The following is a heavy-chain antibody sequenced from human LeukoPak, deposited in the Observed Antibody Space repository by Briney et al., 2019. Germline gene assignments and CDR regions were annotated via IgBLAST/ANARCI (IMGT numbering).Heavy chain of an antibody. Sequence: GGSLRLSCAASGFTFSTYAMHWVRQAPGKGLQYVSGITSNGGSTYYANSVKGRFTISRDNSKNTLYLQMGSLGAEDMAVYYCARQAAGVVYWGQGTLVTVSS. V-gene: IGHV3-64*01. CDR1: GFTFSTYA. D-gene: IGHD6-13*01. J-gene: IGHJ4*02. CDR3: ARQAAGVVY. CDR2: ITSNGGST.